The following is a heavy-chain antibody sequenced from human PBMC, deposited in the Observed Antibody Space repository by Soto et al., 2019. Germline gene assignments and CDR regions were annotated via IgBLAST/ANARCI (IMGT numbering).Heavy chain of an antibody. CDR1: GYTFFTYA. D-gene: IGHD3-16*01. CDR3: ARHHGLTASENWFEP. Sequence: QVHLVQSGVEVKTPAASVKVSCQASGYTFFTYAISWVRQAPRQRLELKGGISTYSGDTKYAQKFLGRVTLTTDTYPTSADLELRSLRSDDADVDYCARHHGLTASENWFEPWGQGTLVTVSS. J-gene: IGHJ5*02. CDR2: ISTYSGDT. V-gene: IGHV1-18*01.